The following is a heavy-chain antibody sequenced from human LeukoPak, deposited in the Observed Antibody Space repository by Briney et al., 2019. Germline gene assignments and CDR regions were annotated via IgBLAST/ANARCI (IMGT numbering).Heavy chain of an antibody. J-gene: IGHJ4*02. CDR3: IADTPPWNPCGFDY. D-gene: IGHD1-1*01. Sequence: PGGSLRLSCAASGFTFNSAWMHWVRQAPGKGLEWVGLIKSKVDGGTTHYGAPVKGRFTISRVDSEDTLYLQMNRLETADTAVYYCIADTPPWNPCGFDYWGQGILVTVSS. CDR1: GFTFNSAW. CDR2: IKSKVDGGTT. V-gene: IGHV3-15*07.